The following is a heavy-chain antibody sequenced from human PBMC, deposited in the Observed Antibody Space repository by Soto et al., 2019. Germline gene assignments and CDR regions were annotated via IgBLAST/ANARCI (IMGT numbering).Heavy chain of an antibody. D-gene: IGHD6-25*01. CDR3: DRGGDYYYYGMDV. Sequence: SLWLTGAVPDASFSSGCYSWSWIWQPPGKGLEWIGYIYRSGSTYYNPSLKSRVTISTDRSKSQFSLKLSSVTAADTAVYYCDRGGDYYYYGMDVWGQGTTVTVSS. J-gene: IGHJ6*02. CDR2: IYRSGST. CDR1: DASFSSGCYS. V-gene: IGHV4-30-2*01.